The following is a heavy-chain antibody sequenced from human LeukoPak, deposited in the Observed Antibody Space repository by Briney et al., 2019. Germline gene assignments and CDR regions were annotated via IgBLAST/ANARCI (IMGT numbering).Heavy chain of an antibody. CDR2: ISGSGGST. CDR3: AENDYGGSPVAIDY. CDR1: GFIFSSYV. J-gene: IGHJ4*02. V-gene: IGHV3-23*01. Sequence: GGSLRLSCAASGFIFSSYVMSWVRQAPGKGLEWVSVISGSGGSTYYADSVKGRFTISRDNSKNTLYLQMNSLRAEDTAVYYCAENDYGGSPVAIDYWGQGALVTVSS. D-gene: IGHD4-23*01.